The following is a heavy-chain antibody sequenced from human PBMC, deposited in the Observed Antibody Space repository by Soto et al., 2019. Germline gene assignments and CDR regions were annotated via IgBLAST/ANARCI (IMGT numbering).Heavy chain of an antibody. J-gene: IGHJ1*01. CDR3: ARDSTWNIKYFHH. V-gene: IGHV3-11*01. D-gene: IGHD1-1*01. CDR2: ISSSGRTM. CDR1: GFSFSTYY. Sequence: QVQLVESGGGLVKPGGSLRLSCEASGFSFSTYYMTWIRQAPGKGLEWVSYISSSGRTMYYADSVTGRFTISRDNTKNSLYLQMNSLSVEDAAVYYCARDSTWNIKYFHHWGQGTLVTVSS.